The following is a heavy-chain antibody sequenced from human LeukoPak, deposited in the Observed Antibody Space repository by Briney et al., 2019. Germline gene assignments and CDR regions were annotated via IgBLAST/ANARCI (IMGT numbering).Heavy chain of an antibody. CDR1: GFTFSSYS. CDR2: ISSSGSTR. Sequence: GGSLRLSCAASGFTFSSYSMNWVRQAPGKGLEWVSYISSSGSTRYYADSVEGRFIISRDNAKNSLYLQMNSLRAEDTAVYYCARYCSSTSCYGYWGQGTLVTVSS. J-gene: IGHJ4*02. CDR3: ARYCSSTSCYGY. V-gene: IGHV3-48*01. D-gene: IGHD2-2*01.